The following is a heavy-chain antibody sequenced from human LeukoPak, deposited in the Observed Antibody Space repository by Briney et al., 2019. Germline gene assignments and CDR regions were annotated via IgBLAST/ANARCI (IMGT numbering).Heavy chain of an antibody. V-gene: IGHV1-2*02. CDR2: INPKSGGT. Sequence: ASVKVSCKASGYTFTGYYMHWVRQAPGQGLEWMGWINPKSGGTNYAQKFQGRVTMTRDTSISTAYMELSRLRSDDTAVYYCARDSGLGYCSSTNCYNSGSYREYYFDYWGQGTLVTVSS. J-gene: IGHJ4*02. CDR3: ARDSGLGYCSSTNCYNSGSYREYYFDY. CDR1: GYTFTGYY. D-gene: IGHD2-2*01.